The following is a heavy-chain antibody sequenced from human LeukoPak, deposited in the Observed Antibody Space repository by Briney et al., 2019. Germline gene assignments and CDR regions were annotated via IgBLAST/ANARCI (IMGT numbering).Heavy chain of an antibody. D-gene: IGHD3-10*01. CDR2: ISNSGTIT. Sequence: GGSLRLSCAVSGFTFGRFAMNWVRQAPGKGLEWVSIISNSGTITSYADSVKARFTISRDNSKNTVYLQMNSLRAEDTALYYCTTESFHYWGQGSLVAVSS. CDR1: GFTFGRFA. V-gene: IGHV3-23*01. CDR3: TTESFHY. J-gene: IGHJ4*02.